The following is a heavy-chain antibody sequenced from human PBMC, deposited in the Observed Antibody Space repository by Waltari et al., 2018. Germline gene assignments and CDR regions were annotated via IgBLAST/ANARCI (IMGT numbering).Heavy chain of an antibody. J-gene: IGHJ3*02. D-gene: IGHD6-19*01. CDR1: GYPFTAYY. CDR2: INPNSDDA. CDR3: ARDVAGSQGGAFDI. Sequence: QVQLVQSGTEVKKPGASVKVSCKASGYPFTAYYMHWLRQAPGQGLEWMGCINPNSDDANYAQMFQGGFTMTMDTSIDTGYLELSSLRSDDTAVYYCARDVAGSQGGAFDIWGQGTMVTVSS. V-gene: IGHV1-2*02.